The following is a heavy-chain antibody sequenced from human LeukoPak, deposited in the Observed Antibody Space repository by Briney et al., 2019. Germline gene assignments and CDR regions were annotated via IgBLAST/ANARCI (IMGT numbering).Heavy chain of an antibody. CDR1: GFTFSIYS. CDR2: ITSSSNYI. V-gene: IGHV3-21*01. J-gene: IGHJ5*02. D-gene: IGHD2-15*01. Sequence: PGGSLRLSCAASGFTFSIYSMNWVRQAPGKGLEWVSRITSSSNYIYYADSVKGRFTISRDNAKNSLYLDMNSLRADDTAVYYCARAENSGSGGLDPWGQGTLVTVSS. CDR3: ARAENSGSGGLDP.